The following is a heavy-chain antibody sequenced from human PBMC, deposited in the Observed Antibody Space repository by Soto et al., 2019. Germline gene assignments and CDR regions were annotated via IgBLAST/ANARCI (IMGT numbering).Heavy chain of an antibody. J-gene: IGHJ4*02. D-gene: IGHD5-12*01. CDR2: IYHSGTI. V-gene: IGHV4-59*01. CDR1: GGSISGYY. Sequence: SETLSLTCTVSGGSISGYYWSWMRQPPGQGLEWIGYIYHSGTIRYNPSLESRVTISVGTSKNQFSLKLASVTAADTAVYYCARTQMATLYFDYWGQGTLVTVSS. CDR3: ARTQMATLYFDY.